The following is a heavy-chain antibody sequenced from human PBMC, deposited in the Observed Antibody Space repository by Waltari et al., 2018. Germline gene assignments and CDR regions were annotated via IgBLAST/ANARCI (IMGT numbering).Heavy chain of an antibody. D-gene: IGHD3-10*01. Sequence: EVQLLESGGGLVQPGGSLRLSCAASGFSFNKNARAWVRQAPGKGLEWVSAVTGSGATTHYADSVKGRFTISRHNFENTIFLQMDSLRVEDTAIYYCARDRFLLWFGLLDVWGQGTTVTVSS. CDR2: VTGSGATT. CDR1: GFSFNKNA. J-gene: IGHJ6*02. CDR3: ARDRFLLWFGLLDV. V-gene: IGHV3-23*01.